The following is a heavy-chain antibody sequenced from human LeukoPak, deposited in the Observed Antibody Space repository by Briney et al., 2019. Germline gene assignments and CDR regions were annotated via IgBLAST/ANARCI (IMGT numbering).Heavy chain of an antibody. J-gene: IGHJ2*01. V-gene: IGHV3-23*01. CDR3: ARDRRDYDSSGYYKNNYWYFDL. Sequence: GGSLRLSCAASGFTFSTYAMSWVRQAPGKGLEWVSAISGSGGSTYYADSVKGRFTISRDNSKNTLYLQMDSLRADDTAVYYCARDRRDYDSSGYYKNNYWYFDLWGRGTLVTVSS. CDR2: ISGSGGST. CDR1: GFTFSTYA. D-gene: IGHD3-22*01.